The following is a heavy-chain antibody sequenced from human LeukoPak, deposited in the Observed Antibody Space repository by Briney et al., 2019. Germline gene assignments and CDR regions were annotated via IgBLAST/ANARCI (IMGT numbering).Heavy chain of an antibody. J-gene: IGHJ4*02. D-gene: IGHD3-9*01. CDR3: ARAGELRYFDWLSPIGY. V-gene: IGHV3-11*06. CDR1: GFTFSDYY. CDR2: ISSSSSYI. Sequence: GGSLRLSCAASGFTFSDYYMSWIRQAPGKGLEWVSSISSSSSYIYYADSVKGRFTISRDNAKNSLYLQMNSLRAEDTAVYYCARAGELRYFDWLSPIGYWGQGTLVTVSS.